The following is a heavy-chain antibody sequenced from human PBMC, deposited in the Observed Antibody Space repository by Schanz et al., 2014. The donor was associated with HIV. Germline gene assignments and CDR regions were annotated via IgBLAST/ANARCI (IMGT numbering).Heavy chain of an antibody. D-gene: IGHD3-3*01. V-gene: IGHV3-33*08. CDR2: IWYDGTNI. CDR3: ARDLKYDFWSGYYYYYGMDV. J-gene: IGHJ6*02. CDR1: GFMFSSYG. Sequence: VQLLESGGGLVQPGGSLRLSCAASGFMFSSYGMGWVRQAPGKGLEWVAVIWYDGTNIDYADSVKGRFTISRDNSKNTLYLQMNSLRAEDTAVYYCARDLKYDFWSGYYYYYGMDVWGQGTTVTVSS.